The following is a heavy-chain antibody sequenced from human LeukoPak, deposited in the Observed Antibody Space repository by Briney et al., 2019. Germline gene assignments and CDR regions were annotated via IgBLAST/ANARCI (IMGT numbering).Heavy chain of an antibody. CDR2: ISYDGSNK. Sequence: GGSLRLSCATSGFTFSSYAMHWVRQAPGKGLEWVAVISYDGSNKYYADSVKGRFTISRDNSKNTLYLQMNSLRAEDTAVYYCAKGRPYCGGDCYSVYYWGQGTLVTVSS. J-gene: IGHJ4*02. CDR1: GFTFSSYA. CDR3: AKGRPYCGGDCYSVYY. D-gene: IGHD2-21*02. V-gene: IGHV3-30*04.